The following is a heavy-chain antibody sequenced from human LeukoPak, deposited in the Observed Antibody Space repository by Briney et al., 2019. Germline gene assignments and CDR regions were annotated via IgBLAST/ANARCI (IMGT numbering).Heavy chain of an antibody. D-gene: IGHD3-16*01. V-gene: IGHV3-48*04. Sequence: GGSLRLSCAASGFTFSSYSMNWVRQAPGKGLEWVSYISSSRSTIYYADSVKGRFTISRDNAKNSLYLQMNSLRAEDTAVYYCARGLEGDPFDYWGQGTLVTVSS. CDR1: GFTFSSYS. CDR3: ARGLEGDPFDY. J-gene: IGHJ4*02. CDR2: ISSSRSTI.